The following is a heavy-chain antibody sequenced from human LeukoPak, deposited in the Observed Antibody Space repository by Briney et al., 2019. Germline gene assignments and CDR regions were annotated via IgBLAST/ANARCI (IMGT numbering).Heavy chain of an antibody. CDR2: ISGGTT. V-gene: IGHV3-49*03. CDR1: GFTFGDYL. Sequence: PGRSLRLSCTASGFTFGDYLMSGFHQAPGKRLEWIGFISGGTTEYAASVKGRFTISRDDSTSIAYLQMNSLTTEDTAVYYCSRGSGWLSVYWGQGTLVTVSS. CDR3: SRGSGWLSVY. J-gene: IGHJ4*02. D-gene: IGHD6-19*01.